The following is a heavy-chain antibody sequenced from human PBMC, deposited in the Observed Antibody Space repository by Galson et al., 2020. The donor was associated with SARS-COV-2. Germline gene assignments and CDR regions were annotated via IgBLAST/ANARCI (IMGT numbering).Heavy chain of an antibody. CDR1: GFTFSSYS. Sequence: GGSLRLSCAASGFTFSSYSMNWVRQAPGKGLEWVSSISSSSSYIYYADSVKGRFTISRDNAKNSLYLQMNSLRDEDTAVYYCARDLGDRVTTFHWYFDLWGRGTLVTVSS. V-gene: IGHV3-21*01. D-gene: IGHD4-17*01. CDR3: ARDLGDRVTTFHWYFDL. CDR2: ISSSSSYI. J-gene: IGHJ2*01.